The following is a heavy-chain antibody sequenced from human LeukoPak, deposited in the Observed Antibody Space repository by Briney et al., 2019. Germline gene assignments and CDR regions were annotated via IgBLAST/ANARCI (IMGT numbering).Heavy chain of an antibody. CDR2: ISGSGGST. Sequence: QPGGSLRLSCAASGFTFSSYAMSWVRQAPGKGLEWVSAISGSGGSTYYADSVKGRFTISRDNSKNTLYLQMNSLRAEDTAVYYCAKGSHLLRYFDWLDDYWGQGTLVTVSS. V-gene: IGHV3-23*01. J-gene: IGHJ4*02. D-gene: IGHD3-9*01. CDR3: AKGSHLLRYFDWLDDY. CDR1: GFTFSSYA.